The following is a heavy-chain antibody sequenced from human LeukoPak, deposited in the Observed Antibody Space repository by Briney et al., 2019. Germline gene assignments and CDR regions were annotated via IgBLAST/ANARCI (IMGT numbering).Heavy chain of an antibody. Sequence: GALRLSFEASGFTFSSYARNWVRQAPGKGLEWVSTISGDGGDTHYADSVRGRFTIYRANSKNTLFMQMNSLRAEDTAVYYCGKSGSRDSYYFVYSGHGTLCSASS. J-gene: IGHJ4*03. CDR3: GKSGSRDSYYFVY. V-gene: IGHV3-23*01. D-gene: IGHD2-15*01. CDR1: GFTFSSYA. CDR2: ISGDGGDT.